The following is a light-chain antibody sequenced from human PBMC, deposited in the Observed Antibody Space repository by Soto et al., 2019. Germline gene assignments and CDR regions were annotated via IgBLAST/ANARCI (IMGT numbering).Light chain of an antibody. CDR2: DVS. Sequence: QSALTQPPSASGSPGQSVTISCTGTSSDVGGYNYVSWYQQHPGKAPKVIIYDVSIRPSGVPDRFSGSKSGNTASLTVSGLQTEDEGDYYCCSHAGSSVVFGGGTKVTVL. CDR1: SSDVGGYNY. CDR3: CSHAGSSVV. J-gene: IGLJ2*01. V-gene: IGLV2-8*01.